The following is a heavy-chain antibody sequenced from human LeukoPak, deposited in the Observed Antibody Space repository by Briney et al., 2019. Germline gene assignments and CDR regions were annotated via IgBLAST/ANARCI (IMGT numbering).Heavy chain of an antibody. V-gene: IGHV5-51*01. J-gene: IGHJ6*03. CDR2: IYPGDPDT. CDR1: GYSFTSYW. D-gene: IGHD6-19*01. Sequence: GESLKISCKGSGYSFTSYWIGWVRQMPGRGLEWMGIIYPGDPDTRYSPSFQGQVTISADKSISTAYLQWSSLKASDTAMYYCARQGSGWSYYYYYYMDVWGKGTTVTVSS. CDR3: ARQGSGWSYYYYYYMDV.